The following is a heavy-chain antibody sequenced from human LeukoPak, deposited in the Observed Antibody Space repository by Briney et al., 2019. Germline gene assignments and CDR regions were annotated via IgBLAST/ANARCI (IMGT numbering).Heavy chain of an antibody. J-gene: IGHJ5*02. CDR3: ARMAFCSGGRCITCFDP. CDR1: GYTFTGYY. Sequence: GASVKVSCKASGYTFTGYYMHWVRQAPGQGLEWMGWINPNSGGTNYAQKFQGRVTMTRDTSISTAYMELSRLRSDDTAVYYCARMAFCSGGRCITCFDPWGQGTLVTVSS. CDR2: INPNSGGT. D-gene: IGHD2-15*01. V-gene: IGHV1-2*02.